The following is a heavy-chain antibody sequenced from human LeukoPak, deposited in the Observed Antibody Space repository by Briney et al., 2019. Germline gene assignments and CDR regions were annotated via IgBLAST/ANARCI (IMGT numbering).Heavy chain of an antibody. D-gene: IGHD6-13*01. J-gene: IGHJ6*03. CDR3: ARGRGTAGSDRDFYYYYYMDV. Sequence: ASVKVSCKTSGYTFTTFAMHWVRQAPGQRLEWMGWINAGNGHTKYSQDSQGRITITRDTSASAVYMELSSLTSDDMAVYYCARGRGTAGSDRDFYYYYYMDVWGTGTTVTVSS. V-gene: IGHV1-3*03. CDR1: GYTFTTFA. CDR2: INAGNGHT.